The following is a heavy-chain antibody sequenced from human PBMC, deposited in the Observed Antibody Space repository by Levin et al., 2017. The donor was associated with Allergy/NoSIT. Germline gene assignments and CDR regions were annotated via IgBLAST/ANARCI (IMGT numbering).Heavy chain of an antibody. CDR2: ICWSSFHI. V-gene: IGHV3-21*01. Sequence: GESLKISCSASGFTFSAYTINWVRQVPGKGLEWVSSICWSSFHIFYADSVKGRFTISRDNAQNSLYLQMNSLRAEDTAVYYCARWDEDLTSHCDSWVQGTLVTVSS. D-gene: IGHD4/OR15-4a*01. CDR1: GFTFSAYT. J-gene: IGHJ4*02. CDR3: ARWDEDLTSHCDS.